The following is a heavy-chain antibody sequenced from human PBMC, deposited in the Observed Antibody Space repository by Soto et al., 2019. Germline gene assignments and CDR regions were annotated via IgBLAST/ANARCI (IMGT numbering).Heavy chain of an antibody. CDR3: ARDRVEAALGTFDQ. CDR1: GYTFSTYP. V-gene: IGHV1-18*01. CDR2: ISTYNGKT. J-gene: IGHJ4*02. Sequence: ASVKVSCKTSGYTFSTYPISWVRQAPGQGLEWVGWISTYNGKTNYGQKFQGRVTITTDTSASTAYMNLRNLRSDDTAVYYCARDRVEAALGTFDQWGQGTLVTVSS. D-gene: IGHD6-13*01.